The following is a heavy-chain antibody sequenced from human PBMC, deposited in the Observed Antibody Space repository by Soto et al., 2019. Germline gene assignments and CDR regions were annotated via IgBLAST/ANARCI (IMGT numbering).Heavy chain of an antibody. D-gene: IGHD3-10*01. CDR3: ARGGAFDI. Sequence: QVQLVQSGSKVGKPGASVKVSCKSSGYSFTSYGISWVRQAPGQGLEWMGWISVNNGNTNYAQSLQGRVTMTTDTSTSTAYMELRRLTSDDTAIYYCARGGAFDIWGQGTLVTVS. J-gene: IGHJ3*02. V-gene: IGHV1-18*04. CDR2: ISVNNGNT. CDR1: GYSFTSYG.